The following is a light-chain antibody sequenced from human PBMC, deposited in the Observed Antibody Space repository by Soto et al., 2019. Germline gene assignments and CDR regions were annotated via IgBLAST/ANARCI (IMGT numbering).Light chain of an antibody. J-gene: IGLJ2*01. CDR2: ADN. CDR3: QSYDTSLSGVI. Sequence: QSVLTQTPSVSGAPGQKITMSCTGSSSSIGAGYDVHWYQQVPGAAPRLLIYADNNRPSGVPDRFSASKSGTSASLAITGLQGEDEANYYCQSYDTSLSGVIFGAGTKLTVL. V-gene: IGLV1-40*01. CDR1: SSSIGAGYD.